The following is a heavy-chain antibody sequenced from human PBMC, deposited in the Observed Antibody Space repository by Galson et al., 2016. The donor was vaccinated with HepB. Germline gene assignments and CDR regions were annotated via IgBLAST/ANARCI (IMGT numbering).Heavy chain of an antibody. CDR3: AKGNGGYCRSTSCFIDY. D-gene: IGHD2-2*01. CDR1: GFTFSTYA. V-gene: IGHV3-23*01. J-gene: IGHJ4*02. Sequence: SLRLSCAASGFTFSTYAMSWVRQAPGKGLEWVSIISGSAGSTDYADSVKGRFIISRDNSKNTVYLQMNGLRAEDTAIYYCAKGNGGYCRSTSCFIDYWGQGTLVTVSS. CDR2: ISGSAGST.